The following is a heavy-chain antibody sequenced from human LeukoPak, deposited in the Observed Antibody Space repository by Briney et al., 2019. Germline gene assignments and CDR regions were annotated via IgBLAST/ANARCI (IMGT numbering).Heavy chain of an antibody. CDR1: GGSISSYY. CDR2: IYYSGST. CDR3: ARGMQQLYHFDS. D-gene: IGHD6-13*01. J-gene: IGHJ4*02. Sequence: SETLSLTCAASGGSISSYYWSWIRQPPGKGLEWIGYIYYSGSTNYNPSLKSRVTISVDTSKNQFSLKLLSVTAADTAVYYCARGMQQLYHFDSWGRGTLVTVYS. V-gene: IGHV4-59*01.